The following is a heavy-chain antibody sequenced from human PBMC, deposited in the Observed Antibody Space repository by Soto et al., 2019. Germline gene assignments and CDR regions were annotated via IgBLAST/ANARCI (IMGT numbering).Heavy chain of an antibody. V-gene: IGHV3-33*01. CDR3: ARDDDSSGYYY. J-gene: IGHJ4*02. D-gene: IGHD3-22*01. Sequence: QVQLVESGGGVVQPGMSLRLSCAASGFTFSSYGMHWVRQAPGKGLEWVAVIWYDGSNKYYADSVKGRFTISRDNSKNTLYLQMNSLRAEDTAVYYCARDDDSSGYYYWGQGTLVTVSS. CDR2: IWYDGSNK. CDR1: GFTFSSYG.